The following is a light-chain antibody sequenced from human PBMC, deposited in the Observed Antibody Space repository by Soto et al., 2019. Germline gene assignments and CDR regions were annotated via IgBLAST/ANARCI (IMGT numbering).Light chain of an antibody. CDR3: QESFSPLYT. Sequence: DIQLTQSPSSLSASVGDRVTITCRASQTTHNFLNWYQQTPGKAPKLLIYAASNLRGGVPSRFSGGGSGTDFTLTINSLQPEDFATYYCQESFSPLYTFGQGTMLDI. CDR2: AAS. J-gene: IGKJ2*01. V-gene: IGKV1-39*01. CDR1: QTTHNF.